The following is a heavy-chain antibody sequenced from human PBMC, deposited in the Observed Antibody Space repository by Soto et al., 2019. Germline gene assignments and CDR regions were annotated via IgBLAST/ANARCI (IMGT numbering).Heavy chain of an antibody. D-gene: IGHD6-19*01. J-gene: IGHJ5*02. CDR2: INHSGST. CDR3: ARGLIGSGWYQGSWFDP. Sequence: PETLCLTCAVYGGSFSGYYWSWIRQPPGKGLEWMGEINHSGSTNYNPSLKSRVTISVDTSKNQFSLKLSSVTAADTAVYYCARGLIGSGWYQGSWFDPWGQGTLGTVS. V-gene: IGHV4-34*01. CDR1: GGSFSGYY.